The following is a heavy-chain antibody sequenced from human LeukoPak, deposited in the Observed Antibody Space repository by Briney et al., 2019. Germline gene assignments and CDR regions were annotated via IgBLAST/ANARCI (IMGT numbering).Heavy chain of an antibody. V-gene: IGHV3-23*01. Sequence: PGGSLRLSCAASGFTSSSYTMSWVRQAPGKGLEWVSAIKGRLTISRDNSKNTLYLQMNSLRAEDTAVYYCAKVSDWERPSYIDYWGQGTLVTVSS. CDR1: GFTSSSYT. D-gene: IGHD2-21*02. CDR3: AKVSDWERPSYIDY. CDR2: I. J-gene: IGHJ4*02.